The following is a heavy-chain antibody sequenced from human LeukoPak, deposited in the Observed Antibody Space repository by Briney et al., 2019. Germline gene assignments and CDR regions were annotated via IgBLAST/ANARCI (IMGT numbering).Heavy chain of an antibody. Sequence: KPSETLSLTCTVSGGSFSSSSYFWGWIRQPPGKGLEYIGSIYYSGLTYYNPSLKSRITISIDTSKNQFSLKLSSVTAADTAVYYCARGRIVCDYWGQGTLVTVSS. CDR2: IYYSGLT. V-gene: IGHV4-39*07. CDR3: ARGRIVCDY. D-gene: IGHD1-26*01. J-gene: IGHJ4*02. CDR1: GGSFSSSSYF.